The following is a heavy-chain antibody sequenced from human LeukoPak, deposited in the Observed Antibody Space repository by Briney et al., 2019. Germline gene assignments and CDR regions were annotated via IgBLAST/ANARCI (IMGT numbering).Heavy chain of an antibody. CDR1: GGSFSDFY. D-gene: IGHD1-1*01. CDR2: INHGGTT. Sequence: SETLSLTCTVNGGSFSDFYWSWIRQSPGKGLEWIGDINHGGTTNYNPSLKSRVTISVDTSKNQFSLRLSSVTAADTAVYYCARQGPTEIFDFWGQGVLVTVSS. J-gene: IGHJ4*02. CDR3: ARQGPTEIFDF. V-gene: IGHV4-34*01.